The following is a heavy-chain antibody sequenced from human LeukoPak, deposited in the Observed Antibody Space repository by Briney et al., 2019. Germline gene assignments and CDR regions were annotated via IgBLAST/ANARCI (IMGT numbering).Heavy chain of an antibody. J-gene: IGHJ4*02. Sequence: AASVKVSCKTSGYTFSNFGINWVRQAPGQGLEWMGWISGNNDNPNYGQKFQGRFTVTTDSSTSTAYMELRNLRFDDTAVYYCARDGTSTDDYWGQGTLVTVPS. CDR1: GYTFSNFG. V-gene: IGHV1-18*01. CDR2: ISGNNDNP. D-gene: IGHD2-2*01. CDR3: ARDGTSTDDY.